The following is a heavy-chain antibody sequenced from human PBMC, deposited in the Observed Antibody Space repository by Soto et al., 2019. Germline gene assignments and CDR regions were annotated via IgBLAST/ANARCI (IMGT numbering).Heavy chain of an antibody. CDR3: ARGACRGGSCYSWNQYFDS. Sequence: EVQLVDSGGGLVQPGGSLRLSCAASGFTFSTYSMNWVRQAPGKGLEWVSYISSSSSTIYFADSVRGRFTISRDNAKNSLYLQMNRLRAEDTAVYYCARGACRGGSCYSWNQYFDSWGQGTLVTVSS. J-gene: IGHJ4*02. D-gene: IGHD2-15*01. V-gene: IGHV3-48*01. CDR1: GFTFSTYS. CDR2: ISSSSSTI.